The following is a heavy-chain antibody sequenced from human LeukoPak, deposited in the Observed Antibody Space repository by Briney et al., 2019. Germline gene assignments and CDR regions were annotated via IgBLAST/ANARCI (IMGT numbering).Heavy chain of an antibody. CDR1: GYTFTSYG. J-gene: IGHJ3*02. CDR2: IIPIFGTA. D-gene: IGHD1-7*01. CDR3: ASQLELTVGNAFDI. Sequence: ASVKVSCKASGYTFTSYGISWVRQAPGQGLEWMGGIIPIFGTANYAQKFQGRVTITTDESTSTAYMELSSLRSEDTAVYYCASQLELTVGNAFDIWGQGTMVTVSS. V-gene: IGHV1-69*05.